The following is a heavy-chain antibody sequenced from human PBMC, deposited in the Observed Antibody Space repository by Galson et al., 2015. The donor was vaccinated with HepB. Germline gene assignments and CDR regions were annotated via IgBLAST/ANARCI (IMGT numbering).Heavy chain of an antibody. Sequence: SLRLSCAASGFTFRSYSMTWVRQAPGKGLEWVSYISSGSTAIYYADSVEGRFTISRDNAKNSVYLQMNSLRDEDTAVYYYARAVSEYNFGTYFYHMDVWGKGTPVTVSS. V-gene: IGHV3-48*02. CDR2: ISSGSTAI. CDR3: ARAVSEYNFGTYFYHMDV. J-gene: IGHJ6*03. D-gene: IGHD5-18*01. CDR1: GFTFRSYS.